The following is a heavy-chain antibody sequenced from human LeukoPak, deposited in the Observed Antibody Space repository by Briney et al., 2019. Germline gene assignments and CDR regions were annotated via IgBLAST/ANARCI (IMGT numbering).Heavy chain of an antibody. CDR2: ISYDGSNK. V-gene: IGHV3-30-3*01. CDR3: ARRSSSGWYWDY. J-gene: IGHJ4*02. D-gene: IGHD6-19*01. Sequence: PGGSLRLSCAASGFTFSSYAMHWVRQALGKGLEWVAVISYDGSNKYYADSVKGRFTISRDNSKNTLYLQMNSLRAEDTAVYYCARRSSSGWYWDYWGQGTLVTVSS. CDR1: GFTFSSYA.